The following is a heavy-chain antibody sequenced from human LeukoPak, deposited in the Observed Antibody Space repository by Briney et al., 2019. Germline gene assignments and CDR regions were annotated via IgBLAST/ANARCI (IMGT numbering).Heavy chain of an antibody. Sequence: SETLSLTCAVYGGSFSGYYWSWIRQVPGKGLEWLGEIDQSGRTNYNPSLKSRVTISVDPSKNQISLNLSFVTATDTAVYYCARGWFGFWHNSYLDDNAFDVWGPGTMVTVSS. J-gene: IGHJ3*01. V-gene: IGHV4-34*01. D-gene: IGHD3-10*01. CDR3: ARGWFGFWHNSYLDDNAFDV. CDR1: GGSFSGYY. CDR2: IDQSGRT.